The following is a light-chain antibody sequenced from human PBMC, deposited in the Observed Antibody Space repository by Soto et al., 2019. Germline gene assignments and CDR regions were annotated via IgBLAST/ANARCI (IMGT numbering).Light chain of an antibody. CDR1: FSNIGRHD. Sequence: QSVLTQPPSASGTPGQRVTISCSGSFSNIGRHDVSWYQQLPATDPKLVIYRDNQRPSGVPDRFSGSKSGATASLAISGLRYEDEADYYCATWDASLSGPVFGGGTKLTVL. V-gene: IGLV1-47*01. CDR2: RDN. CDR3: ATWDASLSGPV. J-gene: IGLJ2*01.